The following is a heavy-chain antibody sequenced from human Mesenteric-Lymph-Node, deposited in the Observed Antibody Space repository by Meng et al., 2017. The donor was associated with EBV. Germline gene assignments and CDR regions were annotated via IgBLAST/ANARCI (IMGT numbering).Heavy chain of an antibody. CDR3: ASQGYYDSGAWGDYFDY. Sequence: VHVRMPRTCVVNSSHTLSHVSSFCGDSVNSASYYWRWFRKPPAKGLEWIASVHSTGSTNYNPSLMSRVTISLDTSKSQFSLTLTYVTAADTAVYYCASQGYYDSGAWGDYFDYWGQGSLVTVSS. CDR2: VHSTGST. V-gene: IGHV4-61*01. D-gene: IGHD3-22*01. CDR1: GDSVNSASYY. J-gene: IGHJ4*02.